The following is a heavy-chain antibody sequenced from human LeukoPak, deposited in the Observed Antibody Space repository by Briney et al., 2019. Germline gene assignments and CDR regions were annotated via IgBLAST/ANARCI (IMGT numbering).Heavy chain of an antibody. V-gene: IGHV3-23*01. CDR2: ISGSGGST. CDR1: GFTFSNYG. J-gene: IGHJ4*02. CDR3: AKPFIAAAGTIDY. Sequence: GGSLRLSCAASGFTFSNYGFSWVRQAPGKGLEWVSAISGSGGSTYYADSVKGRFTISRDNSKNTLYLQMNSLRAEDTAVYYCAKPFIAAAGTIDYWGQGTLVTVSS. D-gene: IGHD6-13*01.